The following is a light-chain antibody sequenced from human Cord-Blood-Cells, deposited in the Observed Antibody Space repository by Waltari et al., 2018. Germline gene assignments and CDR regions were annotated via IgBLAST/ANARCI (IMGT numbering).Light chain of an antibody. CDR1: SRDVGGYNY. CDR3: SSYTSSSTWV. V-gene: IGLV2-14*01. J-gene: IGLJ3*02. CDR2: DVS. Sequence: QSALTQPASVSGSPGQSLTISCTGTSRDVGGYNYVSWYQQNPGKAPKLMIYDVSKRPSGVSNRFSGSKSGNTASLTISGLQAEDEADYYCSSYTSSSTWVFGGGTKLTVL.